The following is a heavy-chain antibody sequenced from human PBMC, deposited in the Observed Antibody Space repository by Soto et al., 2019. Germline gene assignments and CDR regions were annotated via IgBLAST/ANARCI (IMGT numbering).Heavy chain of an antibody. J-gene: IGHJ4*02. Sequence: QEQLVQSGAEVKKPGSSVKVSCKASGGTFSYGISWVRRAPGQGLEWMGGIIPLSGTTKSAQQFQGRVTMTADISTNTAYMELSSLRSGDTAVYYCARQGLSVIYYAYWGQGTLVTVSS. CDR1: GGTFSYG. CDR3: ARQGLSVIYYAY. V-gene: IGHV1-69*06. CDR2: IIPLSGTT. D-gene: IGHD2-21*01.